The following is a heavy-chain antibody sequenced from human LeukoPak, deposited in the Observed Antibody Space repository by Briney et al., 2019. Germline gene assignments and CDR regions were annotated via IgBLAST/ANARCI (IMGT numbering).Heavy chain of an antibody. CDR2: IYYSGST. CDR3: ARVVTIFGVVTLNWFDP. CDR1: GGSISSSSYY. J-gene: IGHJ5*02. D-gene: IGHD3-3*01. Sequence: PSETLSLTCTVSGGSISSSSYYWGWIRQPPGKGLEWIGSIYYSGSTYYNPSLKSRVTISVDTSKNQFSLKLSSVTAADTAVYYCARVVTIFGVVTLNWFDPWGQGTLVTVSS. V-gene: IGHV4-39*07.